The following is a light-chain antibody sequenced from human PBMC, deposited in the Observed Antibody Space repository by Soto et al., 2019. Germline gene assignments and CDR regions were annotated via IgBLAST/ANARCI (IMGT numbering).Light chain of an antibody. Sequence: QSALTQPASVSGSPGQSITISCTGTPSDVGGYNYVSWYQQHPGKAPKLMIYEVNKRPSGVPDRFSGSKSGNTASLTVSGLQAEDEADYYCSSYAGSSNVFGTGTQLTVL. CDR1: PSDVGGYNY. CDR3: SSYAGSSNV. J-gene: IGLJ1*01. CDR2: EVN. V-gene: IGLV2-8*01.